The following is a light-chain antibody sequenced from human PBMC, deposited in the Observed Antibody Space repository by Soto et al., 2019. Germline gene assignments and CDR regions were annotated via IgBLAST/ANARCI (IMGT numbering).Light chain of an antibody. J-gene: IGLJ1*01. CDR2: DTS. CDR3: LLSYSGARPFCV. Sequence: QAVVTQEPSLTVSPGGTVTLTCGSSTGAVTSGHYPYWFQQKPGQAPRTLIYDTSNKHSWTPARFSGSLLGGKAALTLSGAQPEDEAEYYCLLSYSGARPFCVFGTGTKLTVL. V-gene: IGLV7-46*01. CDR1: TGAVTSGHY.